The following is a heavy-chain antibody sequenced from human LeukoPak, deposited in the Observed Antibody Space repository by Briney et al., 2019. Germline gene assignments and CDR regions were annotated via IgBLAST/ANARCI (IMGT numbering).Heavy chain of an antibody. CDR3: ARVLGYCSGGSCATTDY. Sequence: GGSLRLSCAASGFTFSSYAMHWVRQAPGKGLEWVAVISYDGSNKYYADSVKGRFTISRDNSKNTLYLQMNSLRAEDTAVYYCARVLGYCSGGSCATTDYWGQGTLVTVSS. CDR2: ISYDGSNK. V-gene: IGHV3-30-3*01. D-gene: IGHD2-15*01. CDR1: GFTFSSYA. J-gene: IGHJ4*02.